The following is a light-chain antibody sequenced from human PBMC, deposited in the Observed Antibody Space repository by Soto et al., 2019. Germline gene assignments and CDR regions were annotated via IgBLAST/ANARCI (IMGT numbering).Light chain of an antibody. Sequence: SVLTQSPGTLSLSPGERATLSCRASQTVISNYLVWYQHKPGQPPRLLISGASRRATGIPDRFSGWGSGTDFTLTISRLEPEDFGVYYCQQYAESPVTFGPGTKVDIK. CDR3: QQYAESPVT. CDR1: QTVISNY. V-gene: IGKV3-20*01. CDR2: GAS. J-gene: IGKJ3*01.